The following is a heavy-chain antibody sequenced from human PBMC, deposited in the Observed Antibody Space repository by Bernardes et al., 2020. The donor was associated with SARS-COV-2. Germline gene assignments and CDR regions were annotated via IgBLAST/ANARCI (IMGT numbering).Heavy chain of an antibody. V-gene: IGHV2-70*11. Sequence: SGPTLVKPTQTLTLTCSFSGFSLSTSGLCVSWIRQPPGKALEWLARIDWDDDKYYSTSLKTRLTISKDTSRDQVVLTMANVAPVDTATYFCVRYNRALRSLDYWGQGTLVTVSS. J-gene: IGHJ4*02. CDR1: GFSLSTSGLC. CDR3: VRYNRALRSLDY. D-gene: IGHD1-20*01. CDR2: IDWDDDK.